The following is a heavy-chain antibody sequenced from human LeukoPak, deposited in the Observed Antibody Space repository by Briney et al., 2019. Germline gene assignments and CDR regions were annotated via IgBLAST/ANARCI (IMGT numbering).Heavy chain of an antibody. Sequence: VGSLRLSCAASGFTFSSYSMNSVRQAPGPGLEWVSYISSSSITIYYADSVKGRFTISRDNAKNSLYLQMNSLRDEDTAVYYCAREPLYGSGSYSFDYWGQGTLVTVSS. J-gene: IGHJ4*02. CDR2: ISSSSITI. D-gene: IGHD3-10*01. V-gene: IGHV3-48*02. CDR1: GFTFSSYS. CDR3: AREPLYGSGSYSFDY.